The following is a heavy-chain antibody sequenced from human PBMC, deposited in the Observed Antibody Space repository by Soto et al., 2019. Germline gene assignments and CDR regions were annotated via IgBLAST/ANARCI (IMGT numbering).Heavy chain of an antibody. Sequence: GASVKVSCKVSGYTLTELSVHWVRQAPGRGLEWMGGFDPEDGEMLYAQRFQGRVTMTEDTSTDTAYLELTSLSSEDTAVYYCATALKWNLSWFDPWGQGTLVTVSS. J-gene: IGHJ5*02. V-gene: IGHV1-24*01. CDR2: FDPEDGEM. CDR3: ATALKWNLSWFDP. CDR1: GYTLTELS. D-gene: IGHD1-7*01.